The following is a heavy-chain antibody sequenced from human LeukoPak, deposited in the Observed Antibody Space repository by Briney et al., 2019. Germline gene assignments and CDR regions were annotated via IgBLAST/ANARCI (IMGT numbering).Heavy chain of an antibody. CDR3: ARDRAGYSSSWYGFDP. CDR1: GYTFTSYG. J-gene: IGHJ5*02. V-gene: IGHV1-18*01. Sequence: ASVKVSCKASGYTFTSYGISWVRQAPGQGLEWMGWISAYNGNTNYAQKLQGRVTMTTDTSTSTAYMELRSLRSDDTAVYYCARDRAGYSSSWYGFDPWGQGTLVTVSS. D-gene: IGHD6-13*01. CDR2: ISAYNGNT.